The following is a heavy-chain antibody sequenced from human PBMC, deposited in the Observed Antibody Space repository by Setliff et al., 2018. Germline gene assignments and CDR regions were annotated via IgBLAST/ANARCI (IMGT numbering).Heavy chain of an antibody. J-gene: IGHJ4*02. CDR1: GFTLTDYG. V-gene: IGHV1-18*01. CDR3: ARINFYVSSGYYYASDN. CDR2: INNYNFNT. Sequence: ASVKVSCKSSGFTLTDYGITWVRQVPGQGLEWMGWINNYNFNTQYAQKFQGRVTVTTDTSTTTAYMELRSLRADDTAVYYCARINFYVSSGYYYASDNWGQGTLVTV. D-gene: IGHD3-22*01.